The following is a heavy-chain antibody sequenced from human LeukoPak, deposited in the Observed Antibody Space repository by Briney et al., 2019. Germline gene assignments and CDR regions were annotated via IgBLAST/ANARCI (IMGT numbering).Heavy chain of an antibody. V-gene: IGHV3-7*01. D-gene: IGHD4-17*01. Sequence: GGSLRLSCAASGFTFSSYWMSWVRQAPGKGLEWVANIKQDGSEKYYVDSVKGRFTISRDNAKNTLYLQMNSLRVEDTALYYCARDRYGDNGWFDPWGLGTLVTVSS. CDR3: ARDRYGDNGWFDP. J-gene: IGHJ5*02. CDR2: IKQDGSEK. CDR1: GFTFSSYW.